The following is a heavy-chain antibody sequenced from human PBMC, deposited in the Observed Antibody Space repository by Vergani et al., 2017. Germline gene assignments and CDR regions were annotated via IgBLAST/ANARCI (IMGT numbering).Heavy chain of an antibody. CDR1: GGTFSSYA. J-gene: IGHJ4*02. D-gene: IGHD3-16*01. Sequence: QVQLVQSGAEVKKPGSSVKVSCKASGGTFSSYAISWVRQAPGQGLGCVGGIIPIFGTANYAQKFQGRVTITADESPSTGYMELSSLGSEDTAVYYCARVLVAGGRVGYFDYWGQGTLVTVSS. CDR2: IIPIFGTA. CDR3: ARVLVAGGRVGYFDY. V-gene: IGHV1-69*01.